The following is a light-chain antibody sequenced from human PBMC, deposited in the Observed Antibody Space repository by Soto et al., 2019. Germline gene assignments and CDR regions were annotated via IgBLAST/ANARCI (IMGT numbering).Light chain of an antibody. J-gene: IGLJ3*02. Sequence: QSALTQPASVSGSPGQSITISCTGTSSDVGSYNYVSWYQQHPGKAPKLMIYEVSNRPSGVSNRFSGSKSGNTASLTISGXXXXXXXXYYCSSYTSISTRVFGGGTQLTVL. CDR2: EVS. CDR1: SSDVGSYNY. CDR3: SSYTSISTRV. V-gene: IGLV2-14*01.